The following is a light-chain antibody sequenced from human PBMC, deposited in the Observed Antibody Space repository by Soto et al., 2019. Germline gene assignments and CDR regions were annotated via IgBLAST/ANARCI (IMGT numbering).Light chain of an antibody. CDR3: QQYNGYTWT. V-gene: IGKV1-5*03. J-gene: IGKJ1*01. CDR2: KAS. CDR1: QSFSTY. Sequence: DIQMTQSPSTLSAFVGDRVTITCRASQSFSTYLAWYQQKPGKAPKLLIYKASSLQSGVPSRFSGSGSGTEFTLTISSLQPDDFATYHCQQYNGYTWTFGLGTKVDIK.